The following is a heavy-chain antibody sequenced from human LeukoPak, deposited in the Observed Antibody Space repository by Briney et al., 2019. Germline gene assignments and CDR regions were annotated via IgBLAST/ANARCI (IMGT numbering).Heavy chain of an antibody. D-gene: IGHD1-26*01. Sequence: ASVKVSCKASGYTFTSDYMHWVRQAPGRGLEWMGIINPSGSSTSYAQKFQGRVTMTRDMSTSTVYMELSSLRSEDTAVYYCARDSYFSGSYYWGQGTLVTVSS. CDR2: INPSGSST. J-gene: IGHJ4*02. CDR1: GYTFTSDY. V-gene: IGHV1-46*01. CDR3: ARDSYFSGSYY.